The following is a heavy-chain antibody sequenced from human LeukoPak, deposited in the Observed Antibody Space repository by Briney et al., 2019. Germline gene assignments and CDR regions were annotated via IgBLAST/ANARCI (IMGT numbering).Heavy chain of an antibody. J-gene: IGHJ5*02. CDR3: AKDHLALNHYSSSSP. CDR2: IKQDGSEK. D-gene: IGHD6-6*01. Sequence: PGGSLRLSCAASGFTFSSYWMSWVRQAPGKGLERVANIKQDGSEKYYVDSVKGRFTISRDNAKNSLYLQMNSLRAEDTAVYYCAKDHLALNHYSSSSPWGQGTLVTVSS. CDR1: GFTFSSYW. V-gene: IGHV3-7*01.